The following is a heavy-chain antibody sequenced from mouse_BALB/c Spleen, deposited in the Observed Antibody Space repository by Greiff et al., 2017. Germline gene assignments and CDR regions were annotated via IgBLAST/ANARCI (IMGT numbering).Heavy chain of an antibody. CDR2: IDPENGNT. J-gene: IGHJ2*01. CDR3: ARWGTVVATDY. Sequence: SGAELVRPGALVKLSCKASGFNIKDYYMHWVKQRPEQGLEWIGWIDPENGNTIYDPKFQGKASITADTSSNTAYLQLSSLTSEDTAVYYCARWGTVVATDYWGQGTTLTVSS. V-gene: IGHV14-1*02. CDR1: GFNIKDYY. D-gene: IGHD1-1*01.